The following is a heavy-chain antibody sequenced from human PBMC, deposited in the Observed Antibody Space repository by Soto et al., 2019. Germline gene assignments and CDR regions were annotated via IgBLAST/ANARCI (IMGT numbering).Heavy chain of an antibody. V-gene: IGHV1-18*01. CDR3: ARAFPYSSGCCDAFDI. CDR1: GYTFTSYG. J-gene: IGHJ3*02. D-gene: IGHD6-25*01. Sequence: ASVKGSCKASGYTFTSYGISWVRQAPGQGLEWMGWSSAYNGNTNYAQKLQGRVTMTTDTSTSTAYMELRSLRSDDTAVYYCARAFPYSSGCCDAFDIWGQGTMVTVSS. CDR2: SSAYNGNT.